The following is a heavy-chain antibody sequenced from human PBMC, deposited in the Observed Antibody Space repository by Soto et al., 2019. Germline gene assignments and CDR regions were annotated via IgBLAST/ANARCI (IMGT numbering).Heavy chain of an antibody. CDR3: ARDRGITFGGVIVTAYFDY. D-gene: IGHD3-16*02. J-gene: IGHJ4*02. V-gene: IGHV3-7*01. Sequence: EVQLVESGGGLVQPGGSLRLSCAASGFTFSSYWMSWVRQAPGKGLEWVANIKQDGSEKYYVDSVKGRFTISRDNAKNSLYLQMNSLRADDTAVYYCARDRGITFGGVIVTAYFDYWGQGTLVTVSS. CDR1: GFTFSSYW. CDR2: IKQDGSEK.